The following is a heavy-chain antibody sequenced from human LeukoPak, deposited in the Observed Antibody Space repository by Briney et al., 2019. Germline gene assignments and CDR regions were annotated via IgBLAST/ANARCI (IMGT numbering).Heavy chain of an antibody. Sequence: PSETLSLTCTVSGGSISSGSYYWSWIRQPAGKGLEWIGRIYTSGSTNYNPSLKSRVTILVDTSKNQFSLKLSSVTAADTAVYYCASGRVSGTEDDAFDIWGQGTMVTVSS. D-gene: IGHD6-13*01. J-gene: IGHJ3*02. CDR2: IYTSGST. CDR1: GGSISSGSYY. CDR3: ASGRVSGTEDDAFDI. V-gene: IGHV4-61*02.